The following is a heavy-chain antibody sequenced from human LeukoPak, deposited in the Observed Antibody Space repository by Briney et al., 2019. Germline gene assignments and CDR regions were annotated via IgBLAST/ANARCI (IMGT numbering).Heavy chain of an antibody. CDR3: ARDPGVVVVTAMNWFDP. J-gene: IGHJ5*02. D-gene: IGHD2-21*02. CDR2: TNHSGST. V-gene: IGHV4-34*01. CDR1: GGSFSGYY. Sequence: SETLSLTCAVYGGSFSGYYWSWIRQPPGKGLEWIGETNHSGSTNYNPSLKSRVTISVDTSKNQFSLKLSSVTAADTAVYYCARDPGVVVVTAMNWFDPWGQGTLVTVSS.